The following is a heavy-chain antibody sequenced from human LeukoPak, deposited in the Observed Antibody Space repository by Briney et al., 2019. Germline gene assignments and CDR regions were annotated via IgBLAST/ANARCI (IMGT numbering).Heavy chain of an antibody. CDR3: ARVVASTRERGDWFDP. Sequence: SETLSLTCTVSGGSISSGGYYWSWIRQHPGKGLEWIGYIYHSGITYYNPSLKSRVTISVDTSKNQFSLRLSSVTAADTAVYYCARVVASTRERGDWFDPWGQGTLVTVSS. J-gene: IGHJ5*02. V-gene: IGHV4-31*03. D-gene: IGHD2-15*01. CDR2: IYHSGIT. CDR1: GGSISSGGYY.